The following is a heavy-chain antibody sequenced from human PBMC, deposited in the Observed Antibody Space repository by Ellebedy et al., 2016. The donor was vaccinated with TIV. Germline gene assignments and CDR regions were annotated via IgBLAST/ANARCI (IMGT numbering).Heavy chain of an antibody. J-gene: IGHJ4*02. D-gene: IGHD3-10*01. CDR1: GGSIRSSSYY. CDR2: IYYSGST. V-gene: IGHV4-39*01. CDR3: ARQTGLWFGELFTLDY. Sequence: MPGGSLRLSCTVSGGSIRSSSYYWGWIRQPPGKGLEWIGSIYYSGSTYYNPSLESRVTISVDTSKNQFSLKLTSVTAADTAVYYCARQTGLWFGELFTLDYWGQGTLVTVSS.